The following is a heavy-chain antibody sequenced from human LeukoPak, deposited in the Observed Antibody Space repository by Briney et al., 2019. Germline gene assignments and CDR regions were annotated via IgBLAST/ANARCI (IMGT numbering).Heavy chain of an antibody. Sequence: ASVKVSCKASGYTFTGYYMHWVRQAPGQGLEWMGWINPNSGGTNYAQKFQGRVTMTRDTSTSTAYMELRSLRSDDTAVYYCAREGYCNSTSCDKPFDYWGQGTLVTVSS. CDR3: AREGYCNSTSCDKPFDY. CDR2: INPNSGGT. D-gene: IGHD2-2*01. J-gene: IGHJ4*02. V-gene: IGHV1-2*02. CDR1: GYTFTGYY.